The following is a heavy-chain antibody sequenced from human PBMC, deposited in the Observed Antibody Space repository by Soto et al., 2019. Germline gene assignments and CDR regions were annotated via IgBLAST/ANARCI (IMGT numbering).Heavy chain of an antibody. V-gene: IGHV3-7*05. CDR2: IKEDGSET. J-gene: IGHJ4*02. CDR3: AKSTF. CDR1: GFTFSRSW. Sequence: EVQLVESGGGLVQPGGSLRLSCGGSGFTFSRSWMSWVRQAPGKGLEWVASIKEDGSETYYVGSVKGRFTISRDNGKNSLYLQLNSLRDDDTAVYYCAKSTFWGQGTLVTVSS.